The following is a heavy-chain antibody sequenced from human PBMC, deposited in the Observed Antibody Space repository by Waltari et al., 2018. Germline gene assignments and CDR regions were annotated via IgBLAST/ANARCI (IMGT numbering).Heavy chain of an antibody. CDR1: GGSFSGCY. Sequence: HVQLQQWGAGLLKPSETMSLTCPVYGGSFSGCYCLRILQPPAKGLEWIGEINHSGSTNYNPSLKSRVTISVDTSKNQFSLKLGSVTAADTAVYYCARGRRQKRPQGGLTLADYWGQGTLVTVSS. CDR2: INHSGST. D-gene: IGHD3-3*02. J-gene: IGHJ4*02. CDR3: ARGRRQKRPQGGLTLADY. V-gene: IGHV4-34*01.